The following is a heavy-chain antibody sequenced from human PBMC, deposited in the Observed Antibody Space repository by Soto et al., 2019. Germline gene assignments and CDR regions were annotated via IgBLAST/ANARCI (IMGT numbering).Heavy chain of an antibody. V-gene: IGHV4-31*03. CDR3: ARDRGSQDPAYYYGMDV. D-gene: IGHD1-26*01. CDR2: IYYSGST. J-gene: IGHJ6*02. CDR1: VGSISSGGYY. Sequence: QVQLQESGPGLVKPSQPLSLTCTFSVGSISSGGYYWSWIRQHPGKGLEWIGYIYYSGSTNYNPSLKSRVTISVDTSKNQFSLKLSSVTAADTAVYYCARDRGSQDPAYYYGMDVWGQGTTVTVSS.